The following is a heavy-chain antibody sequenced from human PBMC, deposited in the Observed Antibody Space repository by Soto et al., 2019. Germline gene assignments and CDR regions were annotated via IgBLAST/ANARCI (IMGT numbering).Heavy chain of an antibody. J-gene: IGHJ4*02. CDR1: GFSFSSYA. Sequence: QVQLVESGGGVVQPGRSLRLSCAASGFSFSSYAMHWVRQAPGKGLEWVASISYGGTNKYYADSVKGRFTISRDNSENTLYLQMNSLRPDDTAVYFCARVSGGDYGDYEFVYWGQGTLVTVSS. V-gene: IGHV3-30-3*01. CDR3: ARVSGGDYGDYEFVY. CDR2: ISYGGTNK. D-gene: IGHD4-17*01.